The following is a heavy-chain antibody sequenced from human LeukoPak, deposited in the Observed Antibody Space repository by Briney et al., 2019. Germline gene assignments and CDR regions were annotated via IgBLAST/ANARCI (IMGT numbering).Heavy chain of an antibody. CDR2: IYHSGST. CDR3: AREAGYYGSGFYYFDY. D-gene: IGHD3-10*01. V-gene: IGHV4-38-2*02. Sequence: SETLSLTCAVSGYSVSSGYYWGWIRQPPGKGLEWIGSIYHSGSTYYNPSLKSRVTISVDTFKNQFSLKLSSVTAADTAVYYCAREAGYYGSGFYYFDYWGQGTLVTVSS. J-gene: IGHJ4*02. CDR1: GYSVSSGYY.